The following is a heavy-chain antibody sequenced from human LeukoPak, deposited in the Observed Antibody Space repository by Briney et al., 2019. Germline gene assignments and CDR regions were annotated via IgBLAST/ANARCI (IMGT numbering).Heavy chain of an antibody. D-gene: IGHD6-6*01. CDR1: GFTFSSYS. Sequence: PGGSLRLSCAASGFTFSSYSMNWVRQAPGKGLEWVSSISSSSSYIHYADSVKGRFTISRDNAKNSLYLQMNSLRAEDTAVYYCARVGEYSSFEGGDIWGQGTMVTVSS. CDR2: ISSSSSYI. V-gene: IGHV3-21*01. J-gene: IGHJ3*02. CDR3: ARVGEYSSFEGGDI.